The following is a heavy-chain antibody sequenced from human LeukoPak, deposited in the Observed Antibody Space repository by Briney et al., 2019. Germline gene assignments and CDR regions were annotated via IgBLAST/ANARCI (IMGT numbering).Heavy chain of an antibody. D-gene: IGHD1-26*01. J-gene: IGHJ4*02. CDR3: TTDSGSYYRPTFFDY. V-gene: IGHV3-15*01. CDR2: IKSKTDGGTT. CDR1: GFTFSNAW. Sequence: GGSLRLSCAASGFTFSNAWMSWVRQAPGKGLEWVGRIKSKTDGGTTDYAAPVKGRFTISRDDSKNTLYLQMNSLKTEDTAVYYCTTDSGSYYRPTFFDYWGQGTLVTVSS.